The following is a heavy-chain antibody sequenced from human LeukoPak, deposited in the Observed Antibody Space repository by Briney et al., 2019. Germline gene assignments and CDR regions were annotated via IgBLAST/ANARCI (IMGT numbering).Heavy chain of an antibody. J-gene: IGHJ6*04. Sequence: SETLSLTCTVSGDSISSGYYSWSWIWQPAGKGLEWIGHVYASGNTNYNPSLKSRVTISVDTSKNQFSLRLSSVTAADTAVFYCARGQLATNKMDVWGKGTTVTVSS. CDR1: GDSISSGYYS. V-gene: IGHV4-61*09. CDR3: ARGQLATNKMDV. D-gene: IGHD1-1*01. CDR2: VYASGNT.